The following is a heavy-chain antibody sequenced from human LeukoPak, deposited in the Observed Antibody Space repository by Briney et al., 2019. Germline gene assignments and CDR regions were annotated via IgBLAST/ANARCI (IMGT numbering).Heavy chain of an antibody. CDR2: IKQDGSEK. CDR1: GFTFSSYW. J-gene: IGHJ4*02. CDR3: ARGGGYCTNGVCYFDY. D-gene: IGHD2-8*01. V-gene: IGHV3-7*01. Sequence: GGSLRLSCAASGFTFSSYWMSWVRQAPGKGLEWVANIKQDGSEKYYVDSVKGRFTISRDNAKNSLYLQMSSLRAEDTAVYYCARGGGYCTNGVCYFDYWGQGTLVTVSS.